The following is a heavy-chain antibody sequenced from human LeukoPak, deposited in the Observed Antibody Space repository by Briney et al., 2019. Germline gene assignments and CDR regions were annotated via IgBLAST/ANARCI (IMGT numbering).Heavy chain of an antibody. D-gene: IGHD2-8*01. Sequence: RGSLRLSCAASGFTFSSYAMSWVRQAPGKGLEWVSAISGSGGGGTYYAASVKGRFTISRDNSKNTLYLQMNSLRAEDTAVYYCAKDGYCTNGVCYFDYWGQGTLVTVSS. CDR3: AKDGYCTNGVCYFDY. V-gene: IGHV3-23*01. CDR1: GFTFSSYA. J-gene: IGHJ4*02. CDR2: ISGSGGGGT.